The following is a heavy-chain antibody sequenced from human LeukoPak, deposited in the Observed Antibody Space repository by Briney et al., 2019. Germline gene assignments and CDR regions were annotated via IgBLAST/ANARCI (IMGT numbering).Heavy chain of an antibody. CDR2: ISWNSGSI. CDR1: GFTFGNYA. D-gene: IGHD3-3*01. V-gene: IGHV3-9*01. Sequence: SLRLPCATPGFTFGNYAMDWVRQAPGKGLGWVSGISWNSGSIGYADSVKGRFTISRDNAKNSLYLQMNSLRAEDTALYYCAKQSSGEWDAFDIWGQGTMVTVSS. CDR3: AKQSSGEWDAFDI. J-gene: IGHJ3*02.